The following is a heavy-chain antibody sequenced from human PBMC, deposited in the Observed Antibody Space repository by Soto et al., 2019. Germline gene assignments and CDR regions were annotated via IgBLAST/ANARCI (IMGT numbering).Heavy chain of an antibody. CDR2: IYYTGST. CDR1: GASINSAAYY. V-gene: IGHV4-30-4*08. J-gene: IGHJ6*02. D-gene: IGHD6-13*01. CDR3: ARSQGGAAGNYYYYGMDV. Sequence: PSETLSLTCTVSGASINSAAYYWTWIRQFPGKGLEWIGYIYYTGSTYYNPSLKSRVTISVDTSKNQFSLKLSSVTAADTAVYYCARSQGGAAGNYYYYGMDVWGQGTTVTVS.